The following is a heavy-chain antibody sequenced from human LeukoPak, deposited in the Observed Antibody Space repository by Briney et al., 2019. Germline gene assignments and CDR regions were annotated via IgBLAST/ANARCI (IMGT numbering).Heavy chain of an antibody. CDR1: GYTFTSYG. CDR2: IIPIFGTA. D-gene: IGHD3-9*01. J-gene: IGHJ4*02. CDR3: ARYFGQGYFGSRFDY. V-gene: IGHV1-69*13. Sequence: SVKVSCKASGYTFTSYGISWVRQAPGQGLEWMGGIIPIFGTANYAQKFQGRVTITADESTSTAYMELSSLRSEDTAVYYCARYFGQGYFGSRFDYWGQGTLVTVSS.